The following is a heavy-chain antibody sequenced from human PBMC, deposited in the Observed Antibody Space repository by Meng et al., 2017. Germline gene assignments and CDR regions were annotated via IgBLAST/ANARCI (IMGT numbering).Heavy chain of an antibody. V-gene: IGHV3-30*01. CDR2: ISYDGSNK. Sequence: GESLKISCAASGFTFSSYAMHWVRQAPGKGLEWVAVISYDGSNKYYADSVKGRFTISRDNSKNTLYLQMNSLRAEDTAVYYCARGKEIAAAGFYFDYWGQGTRVNGAS. CDR3: ARGKEIAAAGFYFDY. CDR1: GFTFSSYA. J-gene: IGHJ4*02. D-gene: IGHD6-13*01.